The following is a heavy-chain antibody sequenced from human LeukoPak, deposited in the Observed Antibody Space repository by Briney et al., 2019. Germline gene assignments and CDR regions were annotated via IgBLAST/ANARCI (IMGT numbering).Heavy chain of an antibody. CDR2: IYPGDSDT. V-gene: IGHV5-51*01. CDR3: ARPSSIVGARLDY. CDR1: GYRFTSYW. Sequence: GESLQISCKGSGYRFTSYWIGWVRQMPGKGLEWMGIIYPGDSDTRYSPPFQGQVPISADKSISNAYLQWSSLKASDTAMYYCARPSSIVGARLDYWGQGTLVTVSS. D-gene: IGHD1-26*01. J-gene: IGHJ4*02.